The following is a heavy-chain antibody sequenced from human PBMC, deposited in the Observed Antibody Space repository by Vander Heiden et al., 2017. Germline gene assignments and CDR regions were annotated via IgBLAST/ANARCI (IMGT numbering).Heavy chain of an antibody. V-gene: IGHV3-48*01. J-gene: IGHJ4*02. CDR3: ARSDNGGWYYFDY. CDR1: GFTFSSYS. CDR2: ISSSSSTI. D-gene: IGHD6-19*01. Sequence: EVQLVESGGGLVQPGGSLRLSCAASGFTFSSYSMNWVRQAPGKGPEWVSYISSSSSTIYYADSVKGRFTISRDNAKNSLYLQMNSLGAEDTAVYYCARSDNGGWYYFDYWGQGTLVTVSS.